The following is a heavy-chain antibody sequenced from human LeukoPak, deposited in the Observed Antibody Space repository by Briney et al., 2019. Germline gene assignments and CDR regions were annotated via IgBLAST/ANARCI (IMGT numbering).Heavy chain of an antibody. CDR1: GFTFDDYG. CDR3: ARVGYCSSTSCYDDY. V-gene: IGHV3-20*04. CDR2: INWNGGST. D-gene: IGHD2-2*01. Sequence: PGGSLRLSCAASGFTFDDYGMSWVRHAPGKGVEWVSGINWNGGSTVYADSVKGRFTISRDNAKNSLYLQMNSLRAEDTALYYCARVGYCSSTSCYDDYWGQGTLVTVSS. J-gene: IGHJ4*02.